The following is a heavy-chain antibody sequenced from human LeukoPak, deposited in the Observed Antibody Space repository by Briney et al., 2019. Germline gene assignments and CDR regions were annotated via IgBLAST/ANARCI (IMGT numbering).Heavy chain of an antibody. CDR3: ASQGIAVANDAFDI. CDR2: IYYSGST. V-gene: IGHV4-59*01. Sequence: SETLSLTCTASGGSISSYYWSWIRQPPGKGLEWVGYIYYSGSTNYNTSLKSRVTISVETSKNQFSLKLSSVTAADTAVYYCASQGIAVANDAFDIWGQGKMVTVSS. D-gene: IGHD6-19*01. J-gene: IGHJ3*02. CDR1: GGSISSYY.